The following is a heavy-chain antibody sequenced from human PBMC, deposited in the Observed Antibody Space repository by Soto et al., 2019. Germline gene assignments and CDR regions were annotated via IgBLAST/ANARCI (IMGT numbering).Heavy chain of an antibody. Sequence: QVQLVESGGGVVQPGRSLRLSCAASGFTFSSYAMHWVRQAPGKGLEWVAVISYDGSNKYYADSVKGRFTISRDNSKNTLYLQMNSLRAEDTAVYYCARDLGRSGIAAAGTLGYWGQGTLVTVSS. CDR2: ISYDGSNK. V-gene: IGHV3-30-3*01. D-gene: IGHD6-13*01. CDR3: ARDLGRSGIAAAGTLGY. J-gene: IGHJ4*02. CDR1: GFTFSSYA.